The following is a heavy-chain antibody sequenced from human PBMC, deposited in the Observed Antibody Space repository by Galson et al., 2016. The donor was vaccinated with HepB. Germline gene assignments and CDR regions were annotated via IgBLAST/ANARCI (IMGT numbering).Heavy chain of an antibody. D-gene: IGHD2-15*01. Sequence: SETLSLTCVVYGGSFSGYYWSWIRQPPGKGLRWIGEINHSGSTNYTPSLKSRVSMSVDTSKNQFSLNLASVTAADTAIYYCARGRGSLGWSRLHFFDSWGQGILVTVSS. V-gene: IGHV4-34*01. CDR2: INHSGST. CDR1: GGSFSGYY. CDR3: ARGRGSLGWSRLHFFDS. J-gene: IGHJ4*02.